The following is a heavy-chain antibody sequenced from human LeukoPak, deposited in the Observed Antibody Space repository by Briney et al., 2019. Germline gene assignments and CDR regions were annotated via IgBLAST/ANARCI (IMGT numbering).Heavy chain of an antibody. D-gene: IGHD6-13*01. V-gene: IGHV1-2*02. J-gene: IGHJ1*01. CDR1: GHTFTGYY. CDR3: ARVRFEAAANPYAEYFQH. Sequence: GASVKVSCKASGHTFTGYYMHWVRQAPGQGLEWMGWINPNSGGTNYAQKFQGRVTMTRDTSISTAYMELSRLRSDDTAVYYCARVRFEAAANPYAEYFQHWGQGTLVTVSS. CDR2: INPNSGGT.